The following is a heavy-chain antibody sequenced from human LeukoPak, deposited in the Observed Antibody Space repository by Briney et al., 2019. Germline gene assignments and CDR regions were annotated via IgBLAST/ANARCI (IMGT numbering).Heavy chain of an antibody. CDR2: ISAYNGNT. V-gene: IGHV1-18*01. CDR3: ARDLAIPSRYPSY. CDR1: GGTFSSYA. D-gene: IGHD2-2*02. Sequence: ASVKVSCKASGGTFSSYAISWVRQAPGQGLEWMGWISAYNGNTNYAQKLQGRVTMTTDTSTSTAYMELRSLRSDDTAVYYCARDLAIPSRYPSYWGQGTLVTVSS. J-gene: IGHJ4*02.